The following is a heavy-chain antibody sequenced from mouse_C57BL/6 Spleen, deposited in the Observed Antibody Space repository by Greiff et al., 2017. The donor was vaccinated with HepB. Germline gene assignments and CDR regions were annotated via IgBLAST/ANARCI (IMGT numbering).Heavy chain of an antibody. J-gene: IGHJ2*01. D-gene: IGHD1-1*01. CDR2: IYPRSGNT. CDR1: GYTFTSYG. Sequence: QVQLQQSGAEPARPGASVKLSCKASGYTFTSYGISWVKQRTGQGLEWIGEIYPRSGNTYYNEKFKGKATLTADKSSSTAYMELRSLTSEDSAVYFCARDYYGSSFDYWGQGTTLTVSS. CDR3: ARDYYGSSFDY. V-gene: IGHV1-81*01.